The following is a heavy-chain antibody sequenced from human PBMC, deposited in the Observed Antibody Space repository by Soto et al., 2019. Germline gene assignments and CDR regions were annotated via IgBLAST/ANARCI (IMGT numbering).Heavy chain of an antibody. J-gene: IGHJ4*02. Sequence: GGSLRLSCAASGFTFSNYALHWVRQAPGKGLEWVAVISYDGSNKYYADSAKGRFTISRDNSKNTLYLQMNSLRPEDTALYYCATDYSRGAGYWGQGTRVTVSS. CDR1: GFTFSNYA. CDR3: ATDYSRGAGY. V-gene: IGHV3-30-3*01. D-gene: IGHD6-13*01. CDR2: ISYDGSNK.